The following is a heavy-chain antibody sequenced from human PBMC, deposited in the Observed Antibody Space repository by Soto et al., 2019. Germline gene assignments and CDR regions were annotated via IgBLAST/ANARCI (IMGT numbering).Heavy chain of an antibody. J-gene: IGHJ4*02. V-gene: IGHV1-8*01. CDR3: ARGNDPFYDFWSGYYSPAPKYYFDY. Sequence: GASVKVSCKASGYTFTSYDINWVRQATGQGLEWMRWMNPNSGNTGYAQKFQGRVTMTRNTSISTAYMGLSSLRSEDTAVFYCARGNDPFYDFWSGYYSPAPKYYFDYWGQGTLVTVSS. CDR1: GYTFTSYD. D-gene: IGHD3-3*01. CDR2: MNPNSGNT.